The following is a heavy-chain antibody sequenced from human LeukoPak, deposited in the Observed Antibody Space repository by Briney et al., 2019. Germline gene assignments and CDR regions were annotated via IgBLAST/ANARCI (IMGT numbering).Heavy chain of an antibody. CDR2: IYYSGST. CDR1: GGSISSYY. CDR3: ARSTKNSSGWYGAHTDWYFDL. J-gene: IGHJ2*01. V-gene: IGHV4-59*01. D-gene: IGHD6-19*01. Sequence: SETLSLTCTVSGGSISSYYWSWIRQPPGKGLEWIGYIYYSGSTNYNPSLKSRVTISVDTSKNQFSLKLSSVTAAATAVYYCARSTKNSSGWYGAHTDWYFDLWGRGTLVTVSS.